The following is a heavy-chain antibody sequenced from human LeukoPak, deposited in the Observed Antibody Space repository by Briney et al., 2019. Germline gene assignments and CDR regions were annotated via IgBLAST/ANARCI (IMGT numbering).Heavy chain of an antibody. CDR2: IYYSGST. J-gene: IGHJ4*02. Sequence: SETLSLTCTVSGGSISSYYWSWIRQPPGKGLEWIGYIYYSGSTNYNPSLKSRVTISVDASKNQFSLKLSSLTAADTAVYYCARMVELRWFGELSDYYFDHWGQGTLVTVSS. CDR3: ARMVELRWFGELSDYYFDH. CDR1: GGSISSYY. V-gene: IGHV4-59*01. D-gene: IGHD3-10*01.